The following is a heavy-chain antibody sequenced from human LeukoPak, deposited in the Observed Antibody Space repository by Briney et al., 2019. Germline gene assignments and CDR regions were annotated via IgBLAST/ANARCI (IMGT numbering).Heavy chain of an antibody. J-gene: IGHJ4*02. Sequence: RGSLRFSCAASGFTSCSYWMHSVRQAPGKGLVWVSHIKPGGSHTRYADSVKGRFTISRDDAKNTLYLQMNSLRAEDTAVYYCTRGTIGMAGTDYWGQGTLVTVSS. D-gene: IGHD6-19*01. CDR1: GFTSCSYW. CDR3: TRGTIGMAGTDY. V-gene: IGHV3-74*01. CDR2: IKPGGSHT.